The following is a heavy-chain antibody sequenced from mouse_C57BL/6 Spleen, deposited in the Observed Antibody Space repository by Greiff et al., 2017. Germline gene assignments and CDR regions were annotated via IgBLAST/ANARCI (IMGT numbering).Heavy chain of an antibody. Sequence: QVQLKESGTELVKPGASVKLSCKASGYTFTSYWMHWVKQRPGQGLEWIGNINPSNGGTNYNEKFKSKATLTVDKSSSTAYMQLISLTSEDSAVYYCARSELAYDGYAMDYWGQGTSVTVSS. CDR1: GYTFTSYW. D-gene: IGHD6-5*01. CDR2: INPSNGGT. J-gene: IGHJ4*01. V-gene: IGHV1-53*01. CDR3: ARSELAYDGYAMDY.